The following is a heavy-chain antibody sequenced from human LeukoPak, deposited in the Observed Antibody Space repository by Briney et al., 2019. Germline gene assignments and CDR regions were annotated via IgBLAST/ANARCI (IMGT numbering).Heavy chain of an antibody. Sequence: PGGSLRLSCAASGFTFSSYAMHWVRQAPGKGLEWVAVISYDGSNKYYADSVKGRFTISRDNSKNTLYLQVNSLRAEDTAVYYCARAWGIQLWTPLEDWGQGTLVTVSS. CDR2: ISYDGSNK. D-gene: IGHD5-18*01. J-gene: IGHJ1*01. V-gene: IGHV3-30-3*01. CDR3: ARAWGIQLWTPLED. CDR1: GFTFSSYA.